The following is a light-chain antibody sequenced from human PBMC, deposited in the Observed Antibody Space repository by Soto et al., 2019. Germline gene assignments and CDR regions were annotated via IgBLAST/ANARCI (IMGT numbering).Light chain of an antibody. V-gene: IGKV1-39*01. J-gene: IGKJ3*01. CDR3: QQSYTTPLT. CDR2: AAS. Sequence: IQMTQSPSSLSASVGDRVTITCRASQNIGKYLNWYQHRPGKAPKLLVYAASSLQSGVPSRFNVSESGTDFSLTITSLQPEDSATYYCQQSYTTPLTFGPGTKVDI. CDR1: QNIGKY.